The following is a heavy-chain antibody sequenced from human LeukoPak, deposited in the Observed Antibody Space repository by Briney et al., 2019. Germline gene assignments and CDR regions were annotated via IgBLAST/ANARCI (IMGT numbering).Heavy chain of an antibody. V-gene: IGHV1-18*01. Sequence: ASVKVSCKASGGTFSSYAISWVRQAPGQGLGWMGWISAYNGNTNYAQKLQGRVTMTTDTSTSTTYMELRSLRSDDTAVYYCARGAINSNIPRYYYGMDVWGQGTTVTVSS. CDR3: ARGAINSNIPRYYYGMDV. D-gene: IGHD2/OR15-2a*01. CDR2: ISAYNGNT. CDR1: GGTFSSYA. J-gene: IGHJ6*02.